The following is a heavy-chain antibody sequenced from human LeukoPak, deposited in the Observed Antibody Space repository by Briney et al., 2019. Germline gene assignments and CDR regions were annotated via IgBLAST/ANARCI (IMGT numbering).Heavy chain of an antibody. D-gene: IGHD3-10*01. Sequence: SVKVSCKASGGTFSSYAISWVRQAPGRGLEWMGRIIPILGIANYAQKFQGRVTITADKSTSTAHMELSSLRSEDTAVYYCATYYYGSDSNWFDPWGQGTLVTVSS. CDR3: ATYYYGSDSNWFDP. V-gene: IGHV1-69*04. CDR1: GGTFSSYA. CDR2: IIPILGIA. J-gene: IGHJ5*02.